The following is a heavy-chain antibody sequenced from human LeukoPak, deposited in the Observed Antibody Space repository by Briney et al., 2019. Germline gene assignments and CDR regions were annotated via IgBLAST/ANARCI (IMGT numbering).Heavy chain of an antibody. J-gene: IGHJ4*02. D-gene: IGHD5-18*01. CDR1: GYTFTTYW. CDR2: IYPDDSDT. Sequence: GESLKISFKGSGYTFTTYWIVWVRQMPGKGLEWMGIIYPDDSDTRYSPSFQGQVTISADKSISTAYLQWSSLKASDTAMYYCARHYTAMAPFDYWGQGTLVTVSS. CDR3: ARHYTAMAPFDY. V-gene: IGHV5-51*01.